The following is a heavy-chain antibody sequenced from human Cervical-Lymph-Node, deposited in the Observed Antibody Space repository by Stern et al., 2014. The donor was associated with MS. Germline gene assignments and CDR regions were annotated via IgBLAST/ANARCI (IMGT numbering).Heavy chain of an antibody. D-gene: IGHD3-10*01. Sequence: VQLVESGGGLVKPGGSLRLSCAASGFTFSDYYMRWIRQAPGKGLEWVSSISSGGGTKYSADSVKGRFTISRDNAKNSLYLQMNSLRAEDTAVYYCARRLWFGEPFDYWGQGTLVTVSS. CDR2: ISSGGGTK. CDR1: GFTFSDYY. CDR3: ARRLWFGEPFDY. J-gene: IGHJ4*02. V-gene: IGHV3-11*01.